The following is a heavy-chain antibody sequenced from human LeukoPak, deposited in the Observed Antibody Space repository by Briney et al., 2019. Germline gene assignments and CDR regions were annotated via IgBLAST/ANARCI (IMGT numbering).Heavy chain of an antibody. CDR3: ARDRAYYYDSSGFPRHMDV. D-gene: IGHD3-22*01. CDR2: INPNSGGT. J-gene: IGHJ6*03. V-gene: IGHV1-2*02. CDR1: GYTFTGYY. Sequence: ASVKVSCKASGYTFTGYYMHWVRQAPGQGLEWMGWINPNSGGTNYAQKFQGRVTMTRDTSISTAYMELSRLRSDDTAVYYCARDRAYYYDSSGFPRHMDVWGKGTTVTVSS.